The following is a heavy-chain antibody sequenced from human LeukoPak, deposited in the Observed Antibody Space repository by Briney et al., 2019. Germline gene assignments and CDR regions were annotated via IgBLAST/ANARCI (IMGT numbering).Heavy chain of an antibody. D-gene: IGHD3-10*01. CDR2: IHQSRGA. CDR3: ARGNSHYYNGFDV. J-gene: IGHJ3*01. CDR1: GGSFSDYH. V-gene: IGHV4-34*01. Sequence: PSETLSLTCAVYGGSFSDYHWSWIRQSPGKGLEWIAEIHQSRGAHYNPSLQSRATISEDASKKRFSLQLASVTAADTALYYCARGNSHYYNGFDVWGQGTMVTVSS.